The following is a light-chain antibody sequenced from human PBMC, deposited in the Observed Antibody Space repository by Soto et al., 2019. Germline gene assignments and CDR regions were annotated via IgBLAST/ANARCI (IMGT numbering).Light chain of an antibody. CDR1: TCNSGGGYP. CDR3: AAWDDSLNGVV. V-gene: IGLV1-40*01. Sequence: QSVLTQPPSVSGAPGQRVTIVCSGSTCNSGGGYPVHWYRHLPGAAPKLLLSGHSHRPSGVPDRISGSKSGTSASLAISGLQSEDEADYHCAAWDDSLNGVVSGGGTKLTVL. J-gene: IGLJ2*01. CDR2: GHS.